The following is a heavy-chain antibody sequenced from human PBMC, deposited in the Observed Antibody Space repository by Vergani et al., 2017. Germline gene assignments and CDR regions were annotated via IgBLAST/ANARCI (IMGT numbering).Heavy chain of an antibody. J-gene: IGHJ4*02. D-gene: IGHD4-11*01. CDR2: ISGSGGST. Sequence: EVQLLESGGGLVQPGGSLRLSCAASGFTFSSYAMSWVRQAPGKGLEWVSAISGSGGSTYYADSVKGRFTISRDNSKNTLYLQMNSLRAGDTAVYYCARDMDYSPPEGGFDYWGQGTLVTVPS. V-gene: IGHV3-23*01. CDR3: ARDMDYSPPEGGFDY. CDR1: GFTFSSYA.